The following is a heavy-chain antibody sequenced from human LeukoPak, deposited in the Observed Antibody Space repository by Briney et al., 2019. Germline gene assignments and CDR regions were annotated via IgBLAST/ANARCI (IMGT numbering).Heavy chain of an antibody. D-gene: IGHD4/OR15-4a*01. CDR2: IYYSGST. V-gene: IGHV4-39*01. Sequence: SETLSLTCTVSGGSISSSSYYWGWIRQPPGKGLEWIGSIYYSGSTYYNPSLKSRVTISVDTSKNQFSLKLSSVTAADTAVYYCARQSTIKAFDIWGQGTMVTVSS. CDR1: GGSISSSSYY. CDR3: ARQSTIKAFDI. J-gene: IGHJ3*02.